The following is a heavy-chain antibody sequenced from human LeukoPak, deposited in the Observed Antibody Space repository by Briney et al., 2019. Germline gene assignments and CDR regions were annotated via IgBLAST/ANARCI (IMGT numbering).Heavy chain of an antibody. D-gene: IGHD6-19*01. Sequence: PGRSLRLSCAASGFTFSSYGMHWVRQAPGKGLEWMAVISYDGSNKYYADPVKGRFTISRDNSKNTLYLQMNSLRAEDTAVYYCAKLVAVAVPTDYWGQGTLVTVSS. CDR2: ISYDGSNK. CDR1: GFTFSSYG. V-gene: IGHV3-30*18. CDR3: AKLVAVAVPTDY. J-gene: IGHJ4*02.